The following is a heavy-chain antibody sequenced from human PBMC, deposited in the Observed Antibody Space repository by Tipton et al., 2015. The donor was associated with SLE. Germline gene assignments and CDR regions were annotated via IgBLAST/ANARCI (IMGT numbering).Heavy chain of an antibody. V-gene: IGHV4-34*01. CDR2: INHSGST. CDR1: GGSFSGYY. Sequence: TLSLTCAVYGGSFSGYYWSWIRQPPGKGLEWIGEINHSGSTNYNPSLKSRVTISVDTSKNQFSLKLSSVTAADTAVYYCAREGIRDYWYFDLWGRGTLVTVSS. CDR3: AREGIRDYWYFDL. J-gene: IGHJ2*01. D-gene: IGHD3-3*02.